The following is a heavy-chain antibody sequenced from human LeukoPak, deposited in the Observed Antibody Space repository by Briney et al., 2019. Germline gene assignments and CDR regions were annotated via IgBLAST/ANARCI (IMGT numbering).Heavy chain of an antibody. Sequence: GRSLRLSCAASGFIFNNYGLIWVRQAPGKGLEWVSAISNDGGGTNYADFVKGRFTISRDNSKDTLFLQMNSLRAEDTALYYCVKGSSGYFVDLWGQGTLVTVSS. CDR1: GFIFNNYG. CDR2: ISNDGGGT. CDR3: VKGSSGYFVDL. V-gene: IGHV3-23*01. J-gene: IGHJ5*02. D-gene: IGHD3-22*01.